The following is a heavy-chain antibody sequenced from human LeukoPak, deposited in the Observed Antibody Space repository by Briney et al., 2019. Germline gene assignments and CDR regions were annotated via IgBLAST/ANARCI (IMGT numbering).Heavy chain of an antibody. CDR3: ARMYSGTYGGIDY. Sequence: PSETLSLTCTVSGGSISSYYWSWIRQPPGKGLEWIGYIYTSGSTKYNPSLKSRVTISVDTSKNQFSLKLTSVTAADTAVYYCARMYSGTYGGIDYWGQEPWSPCPQ. D-gene: IGHD1-26*01. CDR2: IYTSGST. CDR1: GGSISSYY. J-gene: IGHJ4*01. V-gene: IGHV4-4*09.